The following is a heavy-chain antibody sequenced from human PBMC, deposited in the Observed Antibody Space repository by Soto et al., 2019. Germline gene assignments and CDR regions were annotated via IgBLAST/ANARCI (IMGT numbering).Heavy chain of an antibody. V-gene: IGHV3-23*01. CDR2: ISGSGGST. CDR1: GFTFSTYA. CDR3: AKDRQAIVVVQDREGFDY. Sequence: HPGGSLRLSCAASGFTFSTYAMSWVRQTPGKGLEWVSSISGSGGSTYYADSVKGRFAISRDNSKNTLYLQMNSLRAEDTAVYYCAKDRQAIVVVQDREGFDYWGQGTLVTVSS. D-gene: IGHD3-22*01. J-gene: IGHJ4*02.